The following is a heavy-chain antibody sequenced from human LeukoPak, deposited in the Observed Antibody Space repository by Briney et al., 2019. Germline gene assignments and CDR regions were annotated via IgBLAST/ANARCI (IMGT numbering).Heavy chain of an antibody. J-gene: IGHJ5*02. CDR2: IWRGGNYK. CDR3: VTDPPDSGWAFWS. Sequence: PGGSLRLSCAASGFTFSRHGMHWVRQAPGKGLEWVAMIWRGGNYKFHVDSVQGRFAISRDDSRNTVFLQMDSLREEDTAVYYCVTDPPDSGWAFWSWGQGALVTVSS. D-gene: IGHD6-19*01. V-gene: IGHV3-30*02. CDR1: GFTFSRHG.